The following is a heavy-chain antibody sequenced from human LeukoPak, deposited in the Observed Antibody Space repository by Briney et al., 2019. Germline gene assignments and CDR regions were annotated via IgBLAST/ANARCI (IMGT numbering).Heavy chain of an antibody. CDR3: ARAEWVNYYYYMDV. CDR2: INWNGGST. CDR1: GFTFDDYG. V-gene: IGHV3-20*01. J-gene: IGHJ6*03. Sequence: GGSLRLSCAASGFTFDDYGMSWVRQAPGKGLEWVSGINWNGGSTGYADSVKGRFTISRDNAKNSLYLQMNSLRAEDTALYHCARAEWVNYYYYMDVWGKGTTVTVSS. D-gene: IGHD2-8*01.